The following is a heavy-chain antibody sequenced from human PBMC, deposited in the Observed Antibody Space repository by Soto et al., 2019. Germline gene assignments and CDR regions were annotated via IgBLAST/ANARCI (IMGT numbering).Heavy chain of an antibody. CDR2: ISGSGGST. CDR3: AGPFMGTYSDAMDV. Sequence: EVQLLESGGGLVQPGGSLRLSCAASGFTFSSYAMSWFRQAPGKGLEWVSAISGSGGSTYYAHSLKGRFTISRDNSKNTLYLQNNSLRAEEPAVYYCAGPFMGTYSDAMDVWGQGTTVTVSS. D-gene: IGHD1-1*01. J-gene: IGHJ6*02. V-gene: IGHV3-23*01. CDR1: GFTFSSYA.